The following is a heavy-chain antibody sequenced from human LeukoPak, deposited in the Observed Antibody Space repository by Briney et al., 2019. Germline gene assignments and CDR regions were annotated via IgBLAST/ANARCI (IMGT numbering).Heavy chain of an antibody. CDR1: GASISSSNW. CDR3: ARAWSPGEWSSSGLDY. Sequence: SGTLSLTCAVSGASISSSNWLGWVRQPPGKGLEWIGEINHSGSTNYNPSLKSRVTISVDTSKNQFSLKLSSVTAADTAVYYCARAWSPGEWSSSGLDYWGQGTLVTVSS. J-gene: IGHJ4*02. V-gene: IGHV4-4*02. D-gene: IGHD6-6*01. CDR2: INHSGST.